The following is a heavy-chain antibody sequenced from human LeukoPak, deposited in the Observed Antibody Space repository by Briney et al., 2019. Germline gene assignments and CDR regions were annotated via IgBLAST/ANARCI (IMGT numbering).Heavy chain of an antibody. CDR3: ARHLWVRRMRGSGSYDL. CDR2: IYHSGNI. D-gene: IGHD3-10*01. CDR1: GGSISSTTYY. J-gene: IGHJ2*01. Sequence: PSETLSLTCTVSGGSISSTTYYWGWIRQPPGKGLEWIGSIYHSGNIYYNPSLKSRVTISVDTSKNQFSLKLSSVTAADTAVYYCARHLWVRRMRGSGSYDLWGRGTLVTVSS. V-gene: IGHV4-39*01.